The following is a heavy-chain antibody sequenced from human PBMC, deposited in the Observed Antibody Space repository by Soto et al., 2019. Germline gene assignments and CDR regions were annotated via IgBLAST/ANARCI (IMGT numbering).Heavy chain of an antibody. CDR2: IYYSGST. CDR1: GGSISSGGYY. V-gene: IGHV4-31*03. CDR3: ARGPSREASYYFDY. J-gene: IGHJ4*02. D-gene: IGHD6-6*01. Sequence: QVQLQESGPGLVKPSQTLSLTCTVSGGSISSGGYYWSWIGQHPGKGLEWIGYIYYSGSTYYNPSLMSRVTISVDTSKNQFSLKLSSVTAADTAVYYCARGPSREASYYFDYWGQGTLVTVSS.